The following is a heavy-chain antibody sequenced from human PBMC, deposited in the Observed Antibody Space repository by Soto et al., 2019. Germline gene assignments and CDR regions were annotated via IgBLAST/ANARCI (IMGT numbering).Heavy chain of an antibody. CDR2: ISGSGVST. CDR1: GFTFSSYA. D-gene: IGHD5-18*01. Sequence: PGGSLRLSGAASGFTFSSYAISWVRHAPWKGLEWVSAISGSGVSTHYADSVKGLFTISRDNSKNTLYLQMNSLRAEDTAVYYCAKVETAMVTLGMDVFGQRTTVAFSS. CDR3: AKVETAMVTLGMDV. J-gene: IGHJ6*02. V-gene: IGHV3-23*01.